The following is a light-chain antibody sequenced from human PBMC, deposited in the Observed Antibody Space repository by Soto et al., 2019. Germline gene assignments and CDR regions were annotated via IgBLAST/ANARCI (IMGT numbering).Light chain of an antibody. Sequence: EIVLTQSPATLSLSPGERATLPCRASPSVTNFLAWYQQKPGQAPRLLIYGAFNRATGTPDRFSGSGSGTDFTLTISRLEPEDFAVYYCQYYGSSHSNTFGQGTRLEIK. V-gene: IGKV3-20*01. CDR1: PSVTNF. J-gene: IGKJ5*01. CDR3: QYYGSSHSNT. CDR2: GAF.